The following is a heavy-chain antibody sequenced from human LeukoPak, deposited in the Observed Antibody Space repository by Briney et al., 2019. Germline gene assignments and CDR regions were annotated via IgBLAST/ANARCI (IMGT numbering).Heavy chain of an antibody. Sequence: SETLSLTCAFYGGSFSGYYWSWIRQPPGKGLEWIGEINHSGSTNYNPSLKSRVTISVDTSKNQFSLKLSSVTAADTAVYYCARGPEVGAKAFYYYYYMDVWGKGTTVTVSS. CDR2: INHSGST. CDR3: ARGPEVGAKAFYYYYYMDV. J-gene: IGHJ6*03. V-gene: IGHV4-34*01. D-gene: IGHD1-26*01. CDR1: GGSFSGYY.